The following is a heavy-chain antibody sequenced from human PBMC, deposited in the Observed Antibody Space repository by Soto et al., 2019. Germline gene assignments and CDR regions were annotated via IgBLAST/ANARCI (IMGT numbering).Heavy chain of an antibody. J-gene: IGHJ5*02. Sequence: SETLSLTCTVSGGSISSGGYYWSWIRQHPGKGLEWTGYIYYSGSTYYNPSLKSRVTISVDTSKNQFSLKLSSVTAADTAVYYCARAGPYNWKFDPWGQGTLVTVSS. CDR2: IYYSGST. D-gene: IGHD1-20*01. CDR3: ARAGPYNWKFDP. CDR1: GGSISSGGYY. V-gene: IGHV4-31*03.